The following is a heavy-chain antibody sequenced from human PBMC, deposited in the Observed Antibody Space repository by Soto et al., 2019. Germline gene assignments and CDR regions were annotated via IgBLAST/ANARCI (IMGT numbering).Heavy chain of an antibody. CDR3: SRDSSRAGSSNYYCCGMDD. D-gene: IGHD6-6*01. J-gene: IGHJ6*02. CDR2: IYYSGST. V-gene: IGHV4-59*01. CDR1: GGSISSYY. Sequence: KSSETLSLTWTVAGGSISSYYWSWIRQPPGKGLEWIGYIYYSGSTNYNPCLKSRVTISVETSKNRCSLKLRCVTAADTTVYYCSRDSSRAGSSNYYCCGMDDWGQGTTVTVSS.